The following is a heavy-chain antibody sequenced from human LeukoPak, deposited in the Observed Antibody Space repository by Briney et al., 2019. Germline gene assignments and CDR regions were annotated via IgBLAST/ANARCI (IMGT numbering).Heavy chain of an antibody. CDR3: AKDGMYYYDSSL. CDR1: GFTVSSNY. CDR2: IYSGGST. J-gene: IGHJ4*02. Sequence: GGSLRLSCAASGFTVSSNYMSWVRQAPGKGLEWVSVIYSGGSTYYADSVKGRFTISRDNSKNTLYLQMNSLRAEDTAVYYCAKDGMYYYDSSLWGQGTLVTVSS. D-gene: IGHD3-22*01. V-gene: IGHV3-53*01.